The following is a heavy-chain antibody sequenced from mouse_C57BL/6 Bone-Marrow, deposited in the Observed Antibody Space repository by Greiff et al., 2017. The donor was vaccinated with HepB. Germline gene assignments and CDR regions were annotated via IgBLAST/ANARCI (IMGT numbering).Heavy chain of an antibody. V-gene: IGHV3-6*01. D-gene: IGHD2-4*01. J-gene: IGHJ1*03. CDR1: GYSITSGYY. CDR2: ISYDGSN. CDR3: ATMITKWYFDV. Sequence: EVQLQESGPGLVKPSQSLSLTCSVTGYSITSGYYWNWIRQFPGNKLEWMGYISYDGSNNYNPSLKNRISITRDTSKNQFFLKLNSVTTEDTATYYCATMITKWYFDVWGTGTTVTVSS.